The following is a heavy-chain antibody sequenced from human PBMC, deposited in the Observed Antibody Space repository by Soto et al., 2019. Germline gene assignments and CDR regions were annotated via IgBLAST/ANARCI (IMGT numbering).Heavy chain of an antibody. CDR3: ARGYGRNFDY. CDR2: IYYTGNS. D-gene: IGHD5-18*01. J-gene: IGHJ4*02. Sequence: SETLSLTCSVSGGSITTNGHYWTWIRQHPGQGLEWIAYIYYTGNSYLNPSLKSRLSISVDTSKNQFSLELRFVTAADTAVYYCARGYGRNFDYWGQGTLVTVSS. CDR1: GGSITTNGHY. V-gene: IGHV4-31*03.